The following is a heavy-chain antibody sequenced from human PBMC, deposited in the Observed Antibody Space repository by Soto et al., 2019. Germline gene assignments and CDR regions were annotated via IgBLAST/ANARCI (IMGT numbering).Heavy chain of an antibody. CDR3: TRIFSDALDI. Sequence: PGGSLRLSCAASGLIFSDSAIHWVRQASGKGLEWVARIRSRGNNYATAYAASVKGRFTISRDDSKKTAYLQLNSLKTEDTAIYYCTRIFSDALDIWGQGTMVTVSS. CDR2: IRSRGNNYAT. V-gene: IGHV3-73*01. J-gene: IGHJ3*02. CDR1: GLIFSDSA.